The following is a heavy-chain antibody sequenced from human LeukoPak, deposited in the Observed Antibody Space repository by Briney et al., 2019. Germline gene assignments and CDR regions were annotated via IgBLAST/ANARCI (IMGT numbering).Heavy chain of an antibody. Sequence: GGSLRLSCSGSGFDFRTHAMHWVRQAPGKGLEWVAMIWRGGNFKFYGDSVRGRCTISRDDSQSVVSLHMDSVRAEDTAVYYCVIDPPDSGWAFWSWGQGALVTVSS. CDR3: VIDPPDSGWAFWS. CDR1: GFDFRTHA. D-gene: IGHD6-19*01. J-gene: IGHJ5*02. V-gene: IGHV3-33*01. CDR2: IWRGGNFK.